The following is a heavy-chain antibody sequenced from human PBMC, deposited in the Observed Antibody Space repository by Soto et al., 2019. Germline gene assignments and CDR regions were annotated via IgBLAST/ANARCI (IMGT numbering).Heavy chain of an antibody. J-gene: IGHJ6*02. D-gene: IGHD3-10*01. CDR2: ISWDGGRT. CDR3: AKDYYGSGTDYGMDV. CDR1: GFTFDDYT. V-gene: IGHV3-43*01. Sequence: EVQLVESGGVVVQPGGSLRLCCAASGFTFDDYTMHWVRQAPGKGLEWVSLISWDGGRTYYADSVKGRFTISRDNRKNSLYLQMNSLRTEDTALYYCAKDYYGSGTDYGMDVWGQGTTVTVSS.